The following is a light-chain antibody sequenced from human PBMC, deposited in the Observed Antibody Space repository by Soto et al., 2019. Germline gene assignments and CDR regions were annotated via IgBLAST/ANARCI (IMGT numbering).Light chain of an antibody. J-gene: IGKJ4*01. CDR3: HQYYTAPQA. V-gene: IGKV4-1*01. CDR2: WAS. CDR1: QSVFYNANNKNY. Sequence: DIVMTQSPDSLTVSLGERATINCKSSQSVFYNANNKNYLAWYQQKPGQPPRLLIYWASTRESGVPDRFSGSGSVTDFILTISSLQAEDVAIYYCHQYYTAPQAFGGGTKVEIK.